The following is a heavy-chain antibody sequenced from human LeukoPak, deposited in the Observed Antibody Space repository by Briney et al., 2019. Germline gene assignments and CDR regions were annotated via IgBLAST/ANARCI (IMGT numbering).Heavy chain of an antibody. J-gene: IGHJ5*02. CDR3: ARDRARMGWFEP. Sequence: ASVKLSCKASGYTFIDYYMFWVRQAPGQGLEWMGWINPDSGGTNYAQKFQGRVTMTRDTSTSTAYMELSRLRSDDTAVYYCARDRARMGWFEPWGQGTLVTVSS. CDR2: INPDSGGT. D-gene: IGHD2-15*01. V-gene: IGHV1-2*02. CDR1: GYTFIDYY.